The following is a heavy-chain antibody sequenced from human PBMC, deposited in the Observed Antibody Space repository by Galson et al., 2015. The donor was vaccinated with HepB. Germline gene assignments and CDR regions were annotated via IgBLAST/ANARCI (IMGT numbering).Heavy chain of an antibody. J-gene: IGHJ6*02. D-gene: IGHD6-13*01. CDR2: FDPEDGET. CDR1: GYTLTELS. CDR3: ATDGVAAAGYYYYGMDV. Sequence: SVKVSCKVSGYTLTELSMHWVRQAPGKGLEWMGGFDPEDGETIYAQKFQGRVTMTEDTSTDTAYMELSSLRSEDTAVYYCATDGVAAAGYYYYGMDVWGQGTTVTVSS. V-gene: IGHV1-24*01.